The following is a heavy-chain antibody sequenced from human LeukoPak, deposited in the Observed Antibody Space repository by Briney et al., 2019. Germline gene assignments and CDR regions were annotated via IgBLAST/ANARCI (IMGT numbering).Heavy chain of an antibody. J-gene: IGHJ6*02. CDR2: IYCSGST. Sequence: SQTLSLTCTVSGGSISSGGYYWSWIRQHPGKGLEWIGYIYCSGSTYYNPSLKSRVTISVDTSKNQFSLKLSSVTAADTAVYYCTSLNSYYYYGMDVWGQGTTVTVSS. V-gene: IGHV4-31*03. CDR1: GGSISSGGYY. CDR3: TSLNSYYYYGMDV. D-gene: IGHD1-7*01.